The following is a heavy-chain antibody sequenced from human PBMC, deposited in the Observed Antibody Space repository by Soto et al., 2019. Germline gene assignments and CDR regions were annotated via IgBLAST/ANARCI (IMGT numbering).Heavy chain of an antibody. CDR3: ARAGIVGAPRDAFDI. V-gene: IGHV1-46*01. J-gene: IGHJ3*02. CDR1: GYTFTSYY. Sequence: ASVKVSCKASGYTFTSYYMHWVRQAPGQGLEWMGIINPSGGSTSYAQKFQGRVTMTRDTSTSTVYMELSSLGSEDTAVYYCARAGIVGAPRDAFDIWGQGTMVTVS. D-gene: IGHD1-26*01. CDR2: INPSGGST.